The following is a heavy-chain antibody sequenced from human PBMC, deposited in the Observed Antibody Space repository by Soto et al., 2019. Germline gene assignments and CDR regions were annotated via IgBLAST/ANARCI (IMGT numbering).Heavy chain of an antibody. V-gene: IGHV3-23*01. J-gene: IGHJ4*02. CDR2: ISGSGGST. CDR1: GFTFSSYA. CDR3: AKYSWQQLDYSDY. Sequence: GGSLRLSXAAPGFTFSSYAMSWVRQAPGKGLEWVSAISGSGGSTYYADSVKGRFTISRDNSKNTLYLQMNSLRAEDTAVYYCAKYSWQQLDYSDYWGQGTLVTVSS. D-gene: IGHD6-13*01.